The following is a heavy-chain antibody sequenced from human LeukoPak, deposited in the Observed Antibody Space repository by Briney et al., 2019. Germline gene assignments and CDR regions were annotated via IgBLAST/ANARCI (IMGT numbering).Heavy chain of an antibody. V-gene: IGHV1-2*02. D-gene: IGHD3-10*01. Sequence: ASVKVSCKASGYTFTDYYIHWVRQAPGQGLECMGWINPNSGGTNYAQKFQGRVSMTRDTSISTAYMELSRLRSDDTAVYYCARGGSGSYFSWLDPWGQGTLVTVSS. CDR2: INPNSGGT. CDR1: GYTFTDYY. CDR3: ARGGSGSYFSWLDP. J-gene: IGHJ5*02.